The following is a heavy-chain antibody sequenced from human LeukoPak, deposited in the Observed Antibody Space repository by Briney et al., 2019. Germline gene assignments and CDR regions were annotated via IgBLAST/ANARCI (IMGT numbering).Heavy chain of an antibody. Sequence: GGSLRLSCAASGFSFSSYWMHWVRQAPGKGLVWVSRINSDGSSTSYADSVKGRFTISRDDAKNTLYLQMNSLRAEDTSVYYCVREVIVGAHFDYWGQGTLVTVSS. D-gene: IGHD1-26*01. J-gene: IGHJ4*02. CDR1: GFSFSSYW. CDR2: INSDGSST. V-gene: IGHV3-74*01. CDR3: VREVIVGAHFDY.